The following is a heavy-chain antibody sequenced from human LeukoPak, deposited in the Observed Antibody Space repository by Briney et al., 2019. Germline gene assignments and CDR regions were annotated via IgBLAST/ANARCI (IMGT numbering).Heavy chain of an antibody. CDR2: IYYSGST. CDR3: ARAPDYGDGYYFDY. J-gene: IGHJ4*02. V-gene: IGHV4-59*01. Sequence: SETLSLTCTVSGSSISSYYWSWIRQPPGKGLEWIGYIYYSGSTNYNPSLRSRVTISVDTSKNQFSLKLSSVTAADTAVYYCARAPDYGDGYYFDYWGQGTLVTVSS. D-gene: IGHD4-17*01. CDR1: GSSISSYY.